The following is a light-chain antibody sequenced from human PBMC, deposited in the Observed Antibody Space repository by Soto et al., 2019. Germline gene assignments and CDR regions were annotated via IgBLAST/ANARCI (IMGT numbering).Light chain of an antibody. CDR1: QGIKND. Sequence: DLQMTQSPSSLSASIGDRVTITCRASQGIKNDLAWYQQKPGKAPKRLIYAASSLQSGVPSRVSGSGSGTEFTLTINSLQPEDFATYYCLQYNTYPWTFGQGTKVEVK. V-gene: IGKV1-17*01. J-gene: IGKJ1*01. CDR2: AAS. CDR3: LQYNTYPWT.